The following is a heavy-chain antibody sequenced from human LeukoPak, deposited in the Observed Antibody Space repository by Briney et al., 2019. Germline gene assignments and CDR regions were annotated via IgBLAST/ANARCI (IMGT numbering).Heavy chain of an antibody. Sequence: GRSLRLSCAASGFTFSSYSMNWVRQAPGKGLEWVSYISSRSSTTYYADSVKGRFTISRDNAKNSLYLLMNTLRDDDTAVYYCASDSGSSKGYWGQGTLVTVSS. CDR3: ASDSGSSKGY. CDR1: GFTFSSYS. J-gene: IGHJ4*02. V-gene: IGHV3-48*02. D-gene: IGHD1-26*01. CDR2: ISSRSSTT.